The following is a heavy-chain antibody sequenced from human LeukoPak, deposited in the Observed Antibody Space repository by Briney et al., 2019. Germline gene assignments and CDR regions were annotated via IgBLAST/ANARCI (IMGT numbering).Heavy chain of an antibody. V-gene: IGHV3-30*02. CDR2: IQYDGSET. CDR1: GFTFSSFG. Sequence: GGSLRLSCTASGFTFSSFGIHWVRQAPGKGLEWVSFIQYDGSETYYADSVKGRFTISRDNSINTLFLQMNSLRTEDTAVYYCAKNRGYTYGYHAFDIWGQGTMVTVSS. J-gene: IGHJ3*02. CDR3: AKNRGYTYGYHAFDI. D-gene: IGHD5-18*01.